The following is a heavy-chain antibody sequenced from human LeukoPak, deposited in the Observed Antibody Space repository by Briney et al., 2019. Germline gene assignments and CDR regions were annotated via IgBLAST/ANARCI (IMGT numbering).Heavy chain of an antibody. V-gene: IGHV4-34*01. CDR2: INHSGST. J-gene: IGHJ4*02. CDR3: ARSPSSGWYHFDY. CDR1: GGSFSGYY. D-gene: IGHD6-19*01. Sequence: SETLSLTCAVYGGSFSGYYWSWIRQPPGNGLEWIGEINHSGSTNYNPSLKSRVTISVDTSKNQFSLKLSPVTAADTAVYYCARSPSSGWYHFDYWGQGTLVTVSS.